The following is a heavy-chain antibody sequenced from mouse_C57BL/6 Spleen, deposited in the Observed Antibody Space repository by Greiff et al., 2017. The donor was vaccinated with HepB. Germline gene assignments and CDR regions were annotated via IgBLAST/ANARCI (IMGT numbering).Heavy chain of an antibody. CDR3: ARQGGYSGYFDV. D-gene: IGHD2-3*01. V-gene: IGHV5-6*02. CDR1: GFTFSSYG. J-gene: IGHJ1*03. Sequence: DVMLVESGGDLVKPGGSLKLSCAASGFTFSSYGMSWVRQTPDKRLEWVATISSGGSYTYYPDSVKGRFTISRDNAKNTLYLQMSSLKSEDTAMYYCARQGGYSGYFDVWGTRTTVTVSS. CDR2: ISSGGSYT.